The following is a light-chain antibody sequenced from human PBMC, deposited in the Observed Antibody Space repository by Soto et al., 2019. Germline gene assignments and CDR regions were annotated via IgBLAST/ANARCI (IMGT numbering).Light chain of an antibody. Sequence: EIVFTQSPGPLSLSPGERATLSCRASQSVSNNYLAWYQQKPGQAPRLLIYDASDRATGIPARFSGSGSGTDFTLTISNLEPEDFAVYSCQQRSNWPPTFGQGTKVDIK. J-gene: IGKJ1*01. V-gene: IGKV3-11*01. CDR3: QQRSNWPPT. CDR2: DAS. CDR1: QSVSNNY.